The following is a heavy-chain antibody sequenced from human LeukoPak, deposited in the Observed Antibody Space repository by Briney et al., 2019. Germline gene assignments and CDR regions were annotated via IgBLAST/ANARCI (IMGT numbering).Heavy chain of an antibody. CDR1: GGTFSSYA. D-gene: IGHD3-10*01. J-gene: IGHJ4*02. V-gene: IGHV1-69*04. Sequence: SVKVSCKASGGTFSSYAISWVRQAPGQGLEWMGRIIPILGIANYAQKFQGRVTITADKSMSTAYMELSSLRSEDTAVYYCARGGITMVRGGMGYFDYWGQGTLVTVSS. CDR2: IIPILGIA. CDR3: ARGGITMVRGGMGYFDY.